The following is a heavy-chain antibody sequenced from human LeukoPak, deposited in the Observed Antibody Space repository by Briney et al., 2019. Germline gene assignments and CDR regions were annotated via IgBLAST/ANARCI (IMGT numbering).Heavy chain of an antibody. D-gene: IGHD3-16*02. CDR2: ISYSGST. V-gene: IGHV4-59*01. Sequence: PSETLSLTCTVSGDSMSSYYWSWIRQPPGKGLEWIAYISYSGSTKYNPSLQNRVTISIDTSKDQLSLKLSTVTAADTAVYYCARAKSGYYDYVWGSYRYDGPFDYWGQGTLVTVSS. CDR1: GDSMSSYY. J-gene: IGHJ4*02. CDR3: ARAKSGYYDYVWGSYRYDGPFDY.